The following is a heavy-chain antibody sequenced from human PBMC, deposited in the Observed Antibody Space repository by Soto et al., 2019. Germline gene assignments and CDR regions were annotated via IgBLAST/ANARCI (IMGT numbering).Heavy chain of an antibody. Sequence: ASVKVSCKASGGTFSSYAISWVRQAPGQGLEWMGRIIPILGIANYAQKFQGRVTITADKSTSTAYMELSSLVSEDTAVYYCARDVGTIAINWFDPWGQGTLVTVSS. CDR1: GGTFSSYA. J-gene: IGHJ5*02. CDR3: ARDVGTIAINWFDP. D-gene: IGHD2-21*01. V-gene: IGHV1-69*04. CDR2: IIPILGIA.